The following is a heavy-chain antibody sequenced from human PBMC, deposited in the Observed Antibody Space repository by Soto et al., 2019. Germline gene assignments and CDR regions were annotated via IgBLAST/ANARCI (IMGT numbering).Heavy chain of an antibody. J-gene: IGHJ4*02. CDR1: GKSLSGYY. V-gene: IGHV4-34*01. Sequence: QVQLQQWGAGLLKPSETLSLTCAVYGKSLSGYYWSWIRQPPGKALEWIGEINHSGTTNYNPSLKSRVSISVDTAKNQRFLNLSSVTAADTAMYYCARHHVRGRTIAGAGEFWGQGTLVTVSS. D-gene: IGHD1-26*01. CDR3: ARHHVRGRTIAGAGEF. CDR2: INHSGTT.